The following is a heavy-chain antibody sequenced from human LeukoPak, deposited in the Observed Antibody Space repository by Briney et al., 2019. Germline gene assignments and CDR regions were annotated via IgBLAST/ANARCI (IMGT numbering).Heavy chain of an antibody. V-gene: IGHV3-64*01. D-gene: IGHD3-10*01. CDR1: GFTFSSYA. CDR2: ISSNGART. CDR3: AKDSGDRTSRHYYNYLDV. J-gene: IGHJ6*03. Sequence: GGSLRLSCEASGFTFSSYAIYWVRQAPGKGLEYVSAISSNGARTYYANSVKGRFTISRDNAKNSLYLQMNSLRPEDTALYYCAKDSGDRTSRHYYNYLDVWGKGTTVTISS.